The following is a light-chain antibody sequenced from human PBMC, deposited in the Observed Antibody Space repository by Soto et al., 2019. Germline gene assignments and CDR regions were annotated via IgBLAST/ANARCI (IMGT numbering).Light chain of an antibody. Sequence: QSVLTQPRSVSGSPGQSVTISCTGTSSDVGGYNYVSWYQQHPGKAPKLMIYDVSKRPSGVPDRFSGSKSGNTASLTISGLQAEDEAYYYCCSYAGSVVVFGGGTKLTVL. J-gene: IGLJ2*01. CDR2: DVS. V-gene: IGLV2-11*01. CDR3: CSYAGSVVV. CDR1: SSDVGGYNY.